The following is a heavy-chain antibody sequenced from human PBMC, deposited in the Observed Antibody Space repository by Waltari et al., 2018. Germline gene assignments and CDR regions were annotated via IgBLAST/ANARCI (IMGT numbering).Heavy chain of an antibody. V-gene: IGHV4-59*01. CDR3: ARASGGSYSFYYYYYMDV. Sequence: QVQLQESGPGLVKPSETLSLTCTVSGGSISSYYWSWIRQPPGKGLEWIGYIYYSGSTNYNPSLKRRVTISVDTAKNQFSLKLSSVTAADTAGYYCARASGGSYSFYYYYYMDVWGKGTTVTVSS. D-gene: IGHD1-26*01. CDR2: IYYSGST. J-gene: IGHJ6*03. CDR1: GGSISSYY.